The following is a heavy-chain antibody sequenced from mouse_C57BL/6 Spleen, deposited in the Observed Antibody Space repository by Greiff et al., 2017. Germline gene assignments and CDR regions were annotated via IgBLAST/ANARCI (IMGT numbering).Heavy chain of an antibody. V-gene: IGHV1-52*01. CDR1: GYTFTSYW. CDR3: ARGGGDDYAFAY. Sequence: QVQLQQPGAELVRPGSSVKLSCKASGYTFTSYWMHWVKQRPIQGLDWIGNIDPSDSETHYNQKFKDKATLTVDKSSSTAYMHLSSLTSTNSAVDFCARGGGDDYAFAYWGQGTLVTVSA. CDR2: IDPSDSET. J-gene: IGHJ3*01. D-gene: IGHD2-4*01.